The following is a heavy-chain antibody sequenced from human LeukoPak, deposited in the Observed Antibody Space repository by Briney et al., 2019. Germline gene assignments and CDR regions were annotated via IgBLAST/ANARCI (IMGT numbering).Heavy chain of an antibody. D-gene: IGHD6-6*01. CDR3: ASGARPIEY. Sequence: PGGSLRLSCAASGFTFSNFAMNWVRQAPGKGLEWVSSISSGTSYIYYADSVRGRFTISRDNAKNSLYLQMNRLRAEDTAVYYCASGARPIEYWGQGTLVTVSS. V-gene: IGHV3-21*01. CDR2: ISSGTSYI. J-gene: IGHJ4*02. CDR1: GFTFSNFA.